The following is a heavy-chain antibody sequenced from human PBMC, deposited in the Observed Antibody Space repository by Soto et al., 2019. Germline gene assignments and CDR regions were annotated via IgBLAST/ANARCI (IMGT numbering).Heavy chain of an antibody. J-gene: IGHJ6*02. Sequence: PSETLSLTCAVSGGSISSGGYSWSWSRQPPGKGLEWIGYIYHSGSTYYNPSLKSRVTISVDRSKNQFSLKLSSLTAADTAVYYCARVPDVWGQGTTVTVSS. CDR2: IYHSGST. V-gene: IGHV4-30-2*01. CDR1: GGSISSGGYS. CDR3: ARVPDV.